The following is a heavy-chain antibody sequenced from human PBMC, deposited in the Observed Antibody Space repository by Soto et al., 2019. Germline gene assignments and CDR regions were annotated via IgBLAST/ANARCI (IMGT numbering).Heavy chain of an antibody. CDR1: RFTFSTYA. CDR3: ASGVRGGNYYGLDV. D-gene: IGHD3-10*01. V-gene: IGHV3-30-3*01. J-gene: IGHJ6*02. CDR2: ISFDGINK. Sequence: QVQLVESGGGMVQPGRSLRLSCAASRFTFSTYAMHWVRQAPGKGLEWVALISFDGINKYYADSVKGRFTISRENSKNTLYLQMNSLRPEDTGVYYCASGVRGGNYYGLDVWGQGTTVTVSS.